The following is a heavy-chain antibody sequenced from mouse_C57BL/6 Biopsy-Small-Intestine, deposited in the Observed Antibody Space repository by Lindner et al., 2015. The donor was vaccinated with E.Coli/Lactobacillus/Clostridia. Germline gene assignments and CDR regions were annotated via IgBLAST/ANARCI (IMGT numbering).Heavy chain of an antibody. Sequence: VQLQESGPELVEPGASVKISCKASGYSFTGYYMHWVKQSPEKSLEWIGEINPSTGGTTYNQKFKAKATLTVDKSSSTAYTQLKSLTSGDSAVYYCARYDYDVPYAMDYWGQGTSVTVSS. CDR2: INPSTGGT. CDR3: ARYDYDVPYAMDY. J-gene: IGHJ4*01. D-gene: IGHD2-4*01. CDR1: GYSFTGYY. V-gene: IGHV1-42*01.